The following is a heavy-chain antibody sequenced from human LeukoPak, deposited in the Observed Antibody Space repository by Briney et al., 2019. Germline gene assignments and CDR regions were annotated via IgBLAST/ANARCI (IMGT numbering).Heavy chain of an antibody. V-gene: IGHV3-74*01. D-gene: IGHD3-3*01. CDR2: INTDGSST. Sequence: GGSLRLSCAASGFTFSSYWMHWVRQAPGKGVVWVSRINTDGSSTSYADSVKGRFTISRDNAKNTLYLQMNSLRAEDTAVYYCARGDYDFWSGPTHYDYWGQGILVTVSS. J-gene: IGHJ4*02. CDR3: ARGDYDFWSGPTHYDY. CDR1: GFTFSSYW.